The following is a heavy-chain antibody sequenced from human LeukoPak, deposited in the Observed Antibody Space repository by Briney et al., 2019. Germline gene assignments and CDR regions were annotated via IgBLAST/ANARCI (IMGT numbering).Heavy chain of an antibody. CDR2: ISSSSSYI. CDR1: GFTFSNSA. J-gene: IGHJ6*03. D-gene: IGHD4-17*01. V-gene: IGHV3-21*01. Sequence: GGSLRLSCAASGFTFSNSALSWVRQAPGKGLEWVSSISSSSSYIYYADSVKGRFTISRDNAKNSLYLQMNSLRAEDTAVYYCARASYGDYYYYYYMDVWGKGTTVTVSS. CDR3: ARASYGDYYYYYYMDV.